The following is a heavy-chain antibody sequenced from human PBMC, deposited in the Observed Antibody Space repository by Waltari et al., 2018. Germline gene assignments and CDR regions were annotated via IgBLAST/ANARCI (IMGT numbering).Heavy chain of an antibody. J-gene: IGHJ4*02. CDR2: IAYNGRT. CDR3: GRSYDFWSGYPLDY. CDR1: GDSINNYY. V-gene: IGHV4-59*01. Sequence: QVQLQESCPGLVKPSETLSLTCAVSGDSINNYYWNWIRQPPGKELEWIGYIAYNGRTNYNPSLKSRVTISVDTSKTQFSLKLTSVTAADTAVYYCGRSYDFWSGYPLDYWGPGSLVTVSS. D-gene: IGHD3-3*01.